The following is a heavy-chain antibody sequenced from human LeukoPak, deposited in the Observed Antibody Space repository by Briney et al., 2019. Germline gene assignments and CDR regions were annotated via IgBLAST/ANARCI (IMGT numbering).Heavy chain of an antibody. V-gene: IGHV3-30*18. CDR2: ISYDGSNK. D-gene: IGHD3-22*01. CDR1: GFTFSSYG. Sequence: GGSLRLSCAASGFTFSSYGMHWVRQAPGKGLELVAVISYDGSNKYYADSVKGRFTISRDNSKNTLYLQMNSLRAEDTAVYYCAHEYYDSSGYYSNWGQGTLVTVSS. CDR3: AHEYYDSSGYYSN. J-gene: IGHJ4*02.